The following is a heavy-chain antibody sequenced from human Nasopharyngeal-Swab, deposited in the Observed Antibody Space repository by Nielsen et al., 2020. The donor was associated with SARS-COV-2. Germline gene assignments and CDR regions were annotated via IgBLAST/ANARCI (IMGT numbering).Heavy chain of an antibody. V-gene: IGHV3-7*01. CDR2: IKQDESQK. J-gene: IGHJ4*02. D-gene: IGHD3-3*01. CDR3: ARGYYDFWSGYSFDY. Sequence: WIRQPPGKGLEWVANIKQDESQKYYVDSVKGRFTISRDNAKNSLYLQMNSLRAEDTAVYYCARGYYDFWSGYSFDYWGQGTLVTVSS.